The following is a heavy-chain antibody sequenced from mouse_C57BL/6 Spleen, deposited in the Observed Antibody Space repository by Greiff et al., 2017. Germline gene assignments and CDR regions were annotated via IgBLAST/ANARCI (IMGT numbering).Heavy chain of an antibody. Sequence: QVQLQQPGTELVKPGASVKLSCKASGYTFTSYWMHWVKQRPGQGLEWIGNINPSNGGTNYNEKFKSQATLTVDKSSSTAYMQLSSLTSEDSAVYYCAREGGNYPFWFAYWGQGTLVTVSA. D-gene: IGHD2-1*01. J-gene: IGHJ3*01. CDR3: AREGGNYPFWFAY. V-gene: IGHV1-53*01. CDR1: GYTFTSYW. CDR2: INPSNGGT.